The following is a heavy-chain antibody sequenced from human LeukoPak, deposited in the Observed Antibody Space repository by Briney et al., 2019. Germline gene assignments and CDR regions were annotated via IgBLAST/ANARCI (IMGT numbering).Heavy chain of an antibody. CDR3: ARAGPATTPPDY. V-gene: IGHV1-8*01. D-gene: IGHD5-12*01. CDR2: MNPNSGNT. J-gene: IGHJ4*02. Sequence: ASVKVSCKASGYTFTSYDINWVRQATGQGLEWMGWMNPNSGNTGCAQKFQGRVTMTRNTPISTAYMELSSLRSEDTAVYYCARAGPATTPPDYWGQGTLVTVSS. CDR1: GYTFTSYD.